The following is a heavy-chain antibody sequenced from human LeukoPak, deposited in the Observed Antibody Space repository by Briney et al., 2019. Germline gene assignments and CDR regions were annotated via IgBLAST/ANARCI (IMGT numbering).Heavy chain of an antibody. Sequence: SETLSLTCTVSGGSISSYYWNWIRQPAGKGLGWIGRIYTSGSTNYNPSLKSRVTMSVDTSKNQFSLKVSSVTAADTAVYYCARAYCSSASCPTYYFDNWGQGTLVTVSS. CDR2: IYTSGST. CDR1: GGSISSYY. D-gene: IGHD2-2*01. CDR3: ARAYCSSASCPTYYFDN. V-gene: IGHV4-4*07. J-gene: IGHJ4*02.